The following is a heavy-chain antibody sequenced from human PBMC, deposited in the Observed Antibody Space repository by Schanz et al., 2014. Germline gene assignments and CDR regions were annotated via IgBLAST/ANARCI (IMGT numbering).Heavy chain of an antibody. CDR2: IYYTGST. CDR1: GGSISSGAYY. V-gene: IGHV4-31*03. J-gene: IGHJ3*02. D-gene: IGHD2-2*01. Sequence: QVRMQESGPGLVKPSQTLSLTCSVSGGSISSGAYYWSWIRQHPGKGLEWIGYIYYTGSTYYNPSLKSRLTISVDTSKTQSSLKLTSVTAADTAVYYCAGGYCTSTSCRYSAFDIWGQGTMVTVSS. CDR3: AGGYCTSTSCRYSAFDI.